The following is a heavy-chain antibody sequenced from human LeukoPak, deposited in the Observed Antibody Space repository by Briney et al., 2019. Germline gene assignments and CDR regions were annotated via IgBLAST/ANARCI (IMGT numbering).Heavy chain of an antibody. J-gene: IGHJ4*02. D-gene: IGHD3-9*01. V-gene: IGHV1-2*02. Sequence: ASVKVSCKASGYTFTGYYMHWVRQAPGQGLEWMGWMNPNSGGTNYAQKFQGRVTMTRDTSISTAYMELSRLRSDDTAVYYCARDRGVGVLRYFDWPSGYWGQGTLVTVSS. CDR3: ARDRGVGVLRYFDWPSGY. CDR1: GYTFTGYY. CDR2: MNPNSGGT.